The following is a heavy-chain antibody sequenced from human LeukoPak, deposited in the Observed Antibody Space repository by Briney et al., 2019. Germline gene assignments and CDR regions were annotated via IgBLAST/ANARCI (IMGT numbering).Heavy chain of an antibody. Sequence: GGSLRLSCAASGFTFSSYGMHWVRQAPGKGLEWVAVISYDGSNKYYADSVKGRFAISRDNSKNTLYLRMNSLRAEDTAVYYCAKCFSSGFDYWGQGTLVTVSS. J-gene: IGHJ4*02. V-gene: IGHV3-30*18. D-gene: IGHD3-22*01. CDR2: ISYDGSNK. CDR3: AKCFSSGFDY. CDR1: GFTFSSYG.